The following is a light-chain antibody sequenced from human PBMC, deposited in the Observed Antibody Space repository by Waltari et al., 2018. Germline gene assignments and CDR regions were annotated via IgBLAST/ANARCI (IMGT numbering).Light chain of an antibody. V-gene: IGKV3-20*01. CDR2: GAS. Sequence: DIVLTQSPGTLSLSPGERATLSCRASQSVSRTLAWYQQKPGQAPKLLIYGASIRATGIPDRFTGSGSGTDFSLTISSLEPEEFAIYSCQHYVRLPATFGQGTKVEIK. J-gene: IGKJ1*01. CDR3: QHYVRLPAT. CDR1: QSVSRT.